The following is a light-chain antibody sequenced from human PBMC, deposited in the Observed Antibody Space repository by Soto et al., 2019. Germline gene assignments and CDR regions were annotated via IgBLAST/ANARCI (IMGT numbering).Light chain of an antibody. J-gene: IGLJ1*01. CDR3: CSYGSGNIYV. CDR2: EVS. Sequence: QSALTQPASVSGSPGQSITISCTGSSSDVGSYNFLSWYQQHPGKAPKLIIYEVSKRPSGVSNRFSGSKSGNTASLTVSGLQAEDVADDYCCSYGSGNIYVFGTGTKVTVL. CDR1: SSDVGSYNF. V-gene: IGLV2-23*02.